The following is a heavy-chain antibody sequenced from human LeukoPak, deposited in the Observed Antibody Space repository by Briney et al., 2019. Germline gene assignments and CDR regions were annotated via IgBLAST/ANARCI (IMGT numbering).Heavy chain of an antibody. CDR2: IHGSGGST. Sequence: GGSLRLSCAVSGFTFTNYAMDWLRQAPGKGLEWVSGIHGSGGSTYYAVSVKGRFTISRDNSKIMVYLQMSSLRAEDTATYYCAKHMESSVFFSYFEDWGQGTLVTVSS. V-gene: IGHV3-23*01. CDR1: GFTFTNYA. D-gene: IGHD3-10*01. CDR3: AKHMESSVFFSYFED. J-gene: IGHJ4*02.